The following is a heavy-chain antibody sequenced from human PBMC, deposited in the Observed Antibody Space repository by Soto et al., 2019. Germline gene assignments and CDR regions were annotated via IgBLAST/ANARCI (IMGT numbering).Heavy chain of an antibody. CDR1: GFTFSLYA. CDR2: MTSNGGST. J-gene: IGHJ4*02. CDR3: TRSYSGSSYNFDY. D-gene: IGHD1-26*01. V-gene: IGHV3-64*01. Sequence: PGGSLRLSCAASGFTFSLYAMHWVRQAPGKGLEYVSAMTSNGGSTYYAKSVKGRFTISRDNSRNTLYLQMGSLRTEDMAVYYCTRSYSGSSYNFDYWGQGTLVTVSS.